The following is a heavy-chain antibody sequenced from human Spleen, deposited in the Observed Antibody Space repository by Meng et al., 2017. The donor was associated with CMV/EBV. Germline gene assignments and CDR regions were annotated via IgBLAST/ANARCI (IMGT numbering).Heavy chain of an antibody. D-gene: IGHD6-6*01. J-gene: IGHJ4*02. V-gene: IGHV1-18*01. Sequence: TVSCKASVYTFSNYGISWVRQAPGQGLEWMGWISAYNRNTNYAQKLQGRVTMTTDTSTSTAYMELRSLRSDDTAVYYCARDRSSSDYWGQGTLVTVSS. CDR2: ISAYNRNT. CDR3: ARDRSSSDY. CDR1: VYTFSNYG.